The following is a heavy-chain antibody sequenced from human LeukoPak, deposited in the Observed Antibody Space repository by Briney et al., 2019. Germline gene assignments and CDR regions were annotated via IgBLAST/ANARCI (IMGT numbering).Heavy chain of an antibody. CDR1: GFTFSSYW. V-gene: IGHV3-7*01. D-gene: IGHD3-22*01. Sequence: GGSLRLSCAASGFTFSSYWMSWVRQAPGKGLEWVANIKQDGSGKYYVDSVKGRFTISRDNAKNSLYLQMNSLRAEDTAVYYCARFPYYYDSSGYYYLNYYYYGMDVWGQGTTVTVSS. CDR2: IKQDGSGK. J-gene: IGHJ6*02. CDR3: ARFPYYYDSSGYYYLNYYYYGMDV.